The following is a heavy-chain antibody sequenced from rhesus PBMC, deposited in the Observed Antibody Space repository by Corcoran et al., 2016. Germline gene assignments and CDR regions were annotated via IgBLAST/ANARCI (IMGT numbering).Heavy chain of an antibody. J-gene: IGHJ5-2*02. D-gene: IGHD4-23*01. CDR1: DGSVSGYYY. CDR3: ARSTRYSKFVRTISSFDV. CDR2: IDGNSANT. V-gene: IGHV4-73*01. Sequence: QVKLQQWGEGLVKASETLSLTCAVYDGSVSGYYYWNWFRPPPGTGLEWFGYIDGNSANTNYSPSLQNRVTTSKDTSKNQFSLKVRFVTAADTAVYYCARSTRYSKFVRTISSFDVWGRGFLVTVSS.